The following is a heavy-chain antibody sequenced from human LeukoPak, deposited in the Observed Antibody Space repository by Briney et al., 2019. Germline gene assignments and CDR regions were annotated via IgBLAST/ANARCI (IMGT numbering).Heavy chain of an antibody. CDR1: GGTFSSYA. CDR3: ARDSAFWGSLNYFDP. Sequence: ASVKVSCKASGGTFSSYAISWVRQAPGQGLEWMGWINPNSGGTKYAQKFQGRVTMTRDTSISTAYMELSSLRSDDTAVYYCARDSAFWGSLNYFDPWGQGTRVTVSS. CDR2: INPNSGGT. J-gene: IGHJ5*02. V-gene: IGHV1-2*02. D-gene: IGHD3-16*01.